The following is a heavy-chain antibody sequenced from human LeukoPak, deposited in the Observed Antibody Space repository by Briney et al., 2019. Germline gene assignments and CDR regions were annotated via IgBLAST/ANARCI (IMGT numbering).Heavy chain of an antibody. CDR1: GGSISSYY. V-gene: IGHV4-4*07. J-gene: IGHJ3*02. Sequence: SETLSLTCTVSGGSISSYYWTCIRQPAGKGLEWIGHFYISGSANYNPSLKSRVTMSVDTSKNQFSLKLRSVTAADTAVYYCARDVRAFDIWGQGTMVTVSS. CDR3: ARDVRAFDI. CDR2: FYISGSA.